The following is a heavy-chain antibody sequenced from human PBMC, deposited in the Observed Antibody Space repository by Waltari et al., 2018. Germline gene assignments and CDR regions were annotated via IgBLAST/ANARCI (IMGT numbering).Heavy chain of an antibody. CDR1: GFSLSDYG. V-gene: IGHV3-48*03. J-gene: IGHJ4*02. CDR2: ISSSGPMI. D-gene: IGHD4-17*01. Sequence: EVQLVESGGGLVQPGGSLRLSCAASGFSLSDYGMNWVHQAPGKGLEWLSFISSSGPMIHYADSVKGRFTVSRDNTKNSLSLQMNSLRAEDTAVYYCARVWGVTTSDFWGQGTLVTVSS. CDR3: ARVWGVTTSDF.